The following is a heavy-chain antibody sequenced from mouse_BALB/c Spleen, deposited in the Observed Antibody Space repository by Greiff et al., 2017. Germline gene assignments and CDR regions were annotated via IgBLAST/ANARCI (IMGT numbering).Heavy chain of an antibody. D-gene: IGHD2-3*01. Sequence: EVQLQQSGAELVKPGASVKLSCTASGFNIKDTYMHWVKQRPEQGLEWIGRIDPANGNTIYDPKFQGKASITADTSSNTAYLQLSSLTSEDTAVYYCARDGYSDYWGQGTTLTVSS. J-gene: IGHJ2*01. CDR3: ARDGYSDY. CDR1: GFNIKDTY. CDR2: IDPANGNT. V-gene: IGHV14-3*02.